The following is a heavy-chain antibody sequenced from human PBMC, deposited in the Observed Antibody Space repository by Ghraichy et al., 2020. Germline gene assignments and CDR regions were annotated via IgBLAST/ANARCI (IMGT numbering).Heavy chain of an antibody. D-gene: IGHD3-16*02. Sequence: SQTLSLTCSVSGDSVSSSSYYRSWIRQPPGQGLEWITSFYLTGTTYYNPSLKSRVTMSVDTSTNQFSLRLTSVTAADTAVYYCARGRPPQSGSYPDAFDIWGQGTMITVSS. J-gene: IGHJ3*02. CDR3: ARGRPPQSGSYPDAFDI. CDR2: FYLTGTT. V-gene: IGHV4-39*07. CDR1: GDSVSSSSYY.